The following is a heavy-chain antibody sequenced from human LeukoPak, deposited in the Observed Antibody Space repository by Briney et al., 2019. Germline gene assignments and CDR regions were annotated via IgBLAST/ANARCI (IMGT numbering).Heavy chain of an antibody. CDR2: ISSSSSYI. CDR1: GFTFSSYS. Sequence: GGSLRLSCAASGFTFSSYSMNWVRQAPGKGLEWVSSISSSSSYIYYADSVKGRFTISRDNAKNPLYLQMNSLRAEDTAVYYCARDLWFGEGDYWGQGTLVTVSS. J-gene: IGHJ4*02. D-gene: IGHD3-10*01. V-gene: IGHV3-21*01. CDR3: ARDLWFGEGDY.